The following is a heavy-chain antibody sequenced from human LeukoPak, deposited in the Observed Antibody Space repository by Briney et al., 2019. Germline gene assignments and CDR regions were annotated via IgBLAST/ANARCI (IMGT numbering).Heavy chain of an antibody. CDR1: GGSISSSSYY. CDR3: ASSILVGDGYQYYYYGMDV. V-gene: IGHV4-39*07. Sequence: SETLSLTCTVSGGSISSSSYYWGWIRQPPGTGLEWIGSIYYSGSTNYNPSLKSRVTISVDTSKNQFSLKLSSVTAADTAVYFCASSILVGDGYQYYYYGMDVWGQGTTVTVSS. J-gene: IGHJ6*02. CDR2: IYYSGST. D-gene: IGHD5-24*01.